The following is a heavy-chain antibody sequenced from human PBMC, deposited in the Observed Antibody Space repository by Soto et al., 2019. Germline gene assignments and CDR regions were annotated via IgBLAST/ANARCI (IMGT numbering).Heavy chain of an antibody. D-gene: IGHD3-9*01. CDR1: GFTFSGYA. CDR2: ISGSGGST. V-gene: IGHV3-23*01. Sequence: PGGSLRLSCAASGFTFSGYAMSWVRQAPGKGLEWVSAISGSGGSTYYADSVKGRFTISRDNSKNTLYLQMNSLRVEDTAFYYCAKGSTRYFDPRDYFDYWGQGTLVTVSS. CDR3: AKGSTRYFDPRDYFDY. J-gene: IGHJ4*02.